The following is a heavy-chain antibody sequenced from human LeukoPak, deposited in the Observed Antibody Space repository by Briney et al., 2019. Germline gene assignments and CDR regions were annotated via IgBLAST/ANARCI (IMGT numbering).Heavy chain of an antibody. CDR2: ISGSGGST. D-gene: IGHD3-10*01. CDR3: AKVRGYYGSGSNMDV. CDR1: GFTFSSYA. Sequence: GRSLRLSCAASGFTFSSYAMSWVRQAPGKGLEWVSAISGSGGSTYYADSVKGRFTISRDNSKNTLYLQMNSLRAEDTAVYYCAKVRGYYGSGSNMDVWGKGTTVTVSS. V-gene: IGHV3-23*01. J-gene: IGHJ6*03.